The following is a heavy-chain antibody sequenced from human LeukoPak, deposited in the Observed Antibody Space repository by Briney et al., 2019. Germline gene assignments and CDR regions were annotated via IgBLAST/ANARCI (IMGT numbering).Heavy chain of an antibody. Sequence: SETLSLTCAVYGGSFSGYYWSWIRQPPGKGLEWIGEINHSGSTNYNPSLKSRVTISVDTSKNQFSLELSSGTAADTAVYYCARSKGGSSTIWRIEDRQDWYFDLWGRGTLFTVSP. CDR2: INHSGST. V-gene: IGHV4-34*01. CDR1: GGSFSGYY. J-gene: IGHJ2*01. D-gene: IGHD2-2*01. CDR3: ARSKGGSSTIWRIEDRQDWYFDL.